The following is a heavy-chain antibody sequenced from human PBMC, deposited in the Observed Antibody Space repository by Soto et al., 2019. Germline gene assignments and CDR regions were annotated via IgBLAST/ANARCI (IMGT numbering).Heavy chain of an antibody. CDR3: ARAMGDDILTGPQGRWFDP. J-gene: IGHJ5*02. V-gene: IGHV4-34*01. CDR2: INHSGST. D-gene: IGHD3-9*01. CDR1: GGSFSGYY. Sequence: QVQLQQWGAGLLKPSETLSLTCAVYGGSFSGYYWRWIRQPPGKGLEWIGEINHSGSTNYNPSLKSRVTISVDTSKNQFSLKLSSVTAADTAVYYCARAMGDDILTGPQGRWFDPWGQGTLVTVSS.